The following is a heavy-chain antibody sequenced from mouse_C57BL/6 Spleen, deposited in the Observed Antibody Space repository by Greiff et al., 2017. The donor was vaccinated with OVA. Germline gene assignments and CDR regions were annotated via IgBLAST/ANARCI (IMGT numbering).Heavy chain of an antibody. D-gene: IGHD2-2*01. CDR3: ARERGYNDAMDY. J-gene: IGHJ4*01. CDR2: INPSNGGT. CDR1: GYTFTSYW. Sequence: QVQLQQPGTELVKPGASVKLSCKASGYTFTSYWMHWVKQRPGQGLEWIGNINPSNGGTNYNEKFKSKATLTVDTSSSTAYMQLSSLTSEDSAVYYCARERGYNDAMDYWGQGTSVTVSS. V-gene: IGHV1-53*01.